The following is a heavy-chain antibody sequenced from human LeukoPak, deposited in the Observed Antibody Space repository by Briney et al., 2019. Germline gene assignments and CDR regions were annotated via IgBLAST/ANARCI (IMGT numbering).Heavy chain of an antibody. J-gene: IGHJ4*02. V-gene: IGHV4-39*07. Sequence: SETLSLTCTVSGGSISSDGYYWGWIRQPPGKGLEWIGSIYYSGSTYYNPSLKSRVTISVDTSKNQFSLKLSSVTAADTAVYYCARVRGSYGPFDYWGQGTLVTVSS. CDR3: ARVRGSYGPFDY. CDR2: IYYSGST. CDR1: GGSISSDGYY. D-gene: IGHD1-26*01.